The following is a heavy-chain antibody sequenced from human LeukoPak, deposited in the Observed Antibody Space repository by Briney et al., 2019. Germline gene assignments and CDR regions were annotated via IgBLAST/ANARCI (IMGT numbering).Heavy chain of an antibody. J-gene: IGHJ4*02. CDR1: GFTFSSYG. D-gene: IGHD3-22*01. CDR3: ARAMDGSSGYPFPFDY. V-gene: IGHV3-30*03. CDR2: ISYDGSNK. Sequence: SGGSLRLSCAVSGFTFSSYGMHWVRQAPGKGLEWVAVISYDGSNKYYADSVKGRFTISRDNSKNTLYLQMNSLRAEDTAVYYCARAMDGSSGYPFPFDYWGQGTLVTVSS.